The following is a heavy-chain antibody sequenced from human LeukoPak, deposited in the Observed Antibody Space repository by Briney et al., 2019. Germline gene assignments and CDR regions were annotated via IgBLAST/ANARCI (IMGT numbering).Heavy chain of an antibody. V-gene: IGHV4-39*07. CDR3: ASSSCSGGSCYSVYGY. CDR1: GGSISSSNYY. J-gene: IGHJ4*02. D-gene: IGHD2-15*01. Sequence: SETLSLTCSVSGGSISSSNYYWAWIRQPPGKGLEWIGEINHSGSTNYNPSLKSRVTISVDTSKNQFSLKLSSVTAADTAVYYCASSSCSGGSCYSVYGYWGQGTLVTVSS. CDR2: INHSGST.